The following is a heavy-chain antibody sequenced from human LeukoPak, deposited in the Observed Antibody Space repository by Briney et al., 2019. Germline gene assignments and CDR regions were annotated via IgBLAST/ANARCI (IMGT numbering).Heavy chain of an antibody. V-gene: IGHV3-23*01. J-gene: IGHJ4*02. D-gene: IGHD1-26*01. CDR1: GFTFSSYA. Sequence: GASLRLSCAASGFTFSSYAMSWVRQAPGKGLDWVSAISGSGGSTYYADSVKGRFTISRDNSKNALYLQMNSLIAEDTAVYYCAKLGRGSYYSDYFDYWGQGTLVTVSS. CDR3: AKLGRGSYYSDYFDY. CDR2: ISGSGGST.